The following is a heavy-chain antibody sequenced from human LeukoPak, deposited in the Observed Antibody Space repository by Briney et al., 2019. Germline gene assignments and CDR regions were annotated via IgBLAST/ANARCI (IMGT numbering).Heavy chain of an antibody. V-gene: IGHV3-23*01. Sequence: GGSLRLSCAASGFTFSSYAMSWVRQAPGKGLEWVSAISGSGGSTYYADSVKGRFTISRDNSKNTLYLQMNSLRAEDTAVYYCARDTFYSSGVYGLDVWGQGTTVTVSS. CDR2: ISGSGGST. CDR1: GFTFSSYA. J-gene: IGHJ6*02. D-gene: IGHD3-22*01. CDR3: ARDTFYSSGVYGLDV.